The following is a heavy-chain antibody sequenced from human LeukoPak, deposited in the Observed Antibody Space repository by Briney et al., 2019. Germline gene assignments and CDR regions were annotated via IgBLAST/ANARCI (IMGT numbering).Heavy chain of an antibody. J-gene: IGHJ3*01. Sequence: PSETLSLTCTVSGGSISSASYFWGWIRQPPGKGLEWVGTLYYSGSTYYSASLKSRVTMSGDTSRNQFSLRLGSVNAADTAVYYCAKAGVRYSDSSALYAFDFWGPGTMVTVSS. CDR3: AKAGVRYSDSSALYAFDF. CDR1: GGSISSASYF. D-gene: IGHD3-22*01. CDR2: LYYSGST. V-gene: IGHV4-39*01.